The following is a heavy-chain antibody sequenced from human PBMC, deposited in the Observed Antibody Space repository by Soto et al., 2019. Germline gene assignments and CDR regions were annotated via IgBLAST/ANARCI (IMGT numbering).Heavy chain of an antibody. CDR2: ISAYNGNT. J-gene: IGHJ4*02. Sequence: GASVKVSCKASGYTFTSYGISWVRQAPGQGLEWVGWISAYNGNTNYAQKLQGRVTMTTDTSTSTAYMELRSLRSDDTAVYYCARVGYSSGWYGDFDYWGQGTLVTVSS. V-gene: IGHV1-18*01. CDR3: ARVGYSSGWYGDFDY. CDR1: GYTFTSYG. D-gene: IGHD6-19*01.